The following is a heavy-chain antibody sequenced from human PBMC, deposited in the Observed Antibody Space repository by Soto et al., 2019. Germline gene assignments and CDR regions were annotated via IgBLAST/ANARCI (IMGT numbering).Heavy chain of an antibody. D-gene: IGHD3-10*01. V-gene: IGHV4-61*01. CDR2: IYYSGST. CDR3: AREYRAYYFDY. J-gene: IGHJ4*02. CDR1: GGSVSSGSYY. Sequence: SETLSLTCTVSGGSVSSGSYYWSWIRQPPGKGLEWIGYIYYSGSTNYNPSLKSRVTISVDTSKNQFSLKLSSVTAADTAVYYYAREYRAYYFDYWGQGTLVTVSS.